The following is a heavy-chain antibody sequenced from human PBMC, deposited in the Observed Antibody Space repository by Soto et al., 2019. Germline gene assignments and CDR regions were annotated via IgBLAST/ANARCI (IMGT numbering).Heavy chain of an antibody. CDR1: GGSIGNYY. J-gene: IGHJ4*02. CDR3: ERANDIVATIHDY. CDR2: IYYSGST. Sequence: PSETLSLTCTVSGGSIGNYYWNWIRQPPGKGLEWIGYIYYSGSTNYNPSLKSRVTISVDTSKNQFSPRLTSVTAADTAVYYCERANDIVATIHDYWGQGTLVTVSS. V-gene: IGHV4-59*01. D-gene: IGHD5-12*01.